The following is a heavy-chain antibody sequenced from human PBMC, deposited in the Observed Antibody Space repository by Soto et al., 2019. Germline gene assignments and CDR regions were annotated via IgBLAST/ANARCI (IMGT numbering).Heavy chain of an antibody. D-gene: IGHD6-13*01. V-gene: IGHV4-31*03. Sequence: QVQLQESGPGLVKPSQTLSLTCTVSGGSISSGGYYWSWIRQHPGKGLEWIGYIYYSGSTYYNPSLKSRVTISVDTSKNQSSLKLSSVTAADTAVYYWARDFLIAAAGREDANYYYDGMDVLGQGTTVTVSS. CDR1: GGSISSGGYY. CDR2: IYYSGST. CDR3: ARDFLIAAAGREDANYYYDGMDV. J-gene: IGHJ6*02.